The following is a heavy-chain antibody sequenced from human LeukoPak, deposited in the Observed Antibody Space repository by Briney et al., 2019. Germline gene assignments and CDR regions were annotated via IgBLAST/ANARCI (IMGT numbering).Heavy chain of an antibody. J-gene: IGHJ6*02. Sequence: ASVKVSCKVSGYTVTELSMHWVRQAPGKGLEWMGGFDPEDGETIYAQKFQGRVTMTEDTSTDTAYMELSSLRSEDTAVYYCATSILTAYYNPYYGMDVWGQGTTVTVSS. V-gene: IGHV1-24*01. CDR3: ATSILTAYYNPYYGMDV. CDR1: GYTVTELS. CDR2: FDPEDGET. D-gene: IGHD3-9*01.